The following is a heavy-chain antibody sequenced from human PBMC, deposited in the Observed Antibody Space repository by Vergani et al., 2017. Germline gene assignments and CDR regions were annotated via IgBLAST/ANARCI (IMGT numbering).Heavy chain of an antibody. CDR3: ASKKAGDFWSGYYLPFDY. CDR2: IIPIFGTA. V-gene: IGHV1-69*01. J-gene: IGHJ4*02. CDR1: GGTFSSYA. Sequence: QVQLVQSGAEVKKPGSSVKVSCKASGGTFSSYAISWVRQAPGQGLEWMGGIIPIFGTANYAQKFQGRVTITADESTSTAYMELSSLRSEDTAAYYGASKKAGDFWSGYYLPFDYWGQGTLVTVSS. D-gene: IGHD3-3*01.